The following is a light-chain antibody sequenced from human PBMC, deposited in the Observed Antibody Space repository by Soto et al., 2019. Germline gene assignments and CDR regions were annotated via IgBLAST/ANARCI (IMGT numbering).Light chain of an antibody. J-gene: IGLJ1*01. CDR3: CSYVGSYTSYV. CDR1: SSDVGGYNF. V-gene: IGLV2-11*01. CDR2: DVT. Sequence: QSALTQPRSGSGSPGQSVTISCTGTSSDVGGYNFVSWYQQHPGKAPKFMIYDVTKRPSGVPDRFSGSKSGNTASLTISGLQAEDEADYYCCSYVGSYTSYVFGTGTKLTVL.